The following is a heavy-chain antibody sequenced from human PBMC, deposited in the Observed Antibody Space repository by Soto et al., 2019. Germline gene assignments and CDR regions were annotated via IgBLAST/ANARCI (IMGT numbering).Heavy chain of an antibody. CDR3: AKDMGAATIGGAAFDI. D-gene: IGHD5-12*01. V-gene: IGHV3-30*18. J-gene: IGHJ3*02. Sequence: GGSLRLSCAASGFTFSSYGMHWVRQAPGKGLEWVAVISYDGSNKYYADSVKGRFTISRDNSKNTLYLQMNSLRAEDTAVYYCAKDMGAATIGGAAFDIWGQGTMVTVSS. CDR2: ISYDGSNK. CDR1: GFTFSSYG.